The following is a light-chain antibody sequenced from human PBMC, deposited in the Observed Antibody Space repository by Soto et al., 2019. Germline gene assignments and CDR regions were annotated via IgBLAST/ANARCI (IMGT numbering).Light chain of an antibody. CDR3: HQYAFWPYT. Sequence: ETVMTQSPDTLSVSPGERATLSCRASQSVRSSLAWYQQKPGQAPRLLIYGASTRATDIPPRFSGSWSGTEFTLAIDSLQSEDFAVYYCHQYAFWPYTFGQGTKLDIK. CDR2: GAS. J-gene: IGKJ2*01. CDR1: QSVRSS. V-gene: IGKV3-15*01.